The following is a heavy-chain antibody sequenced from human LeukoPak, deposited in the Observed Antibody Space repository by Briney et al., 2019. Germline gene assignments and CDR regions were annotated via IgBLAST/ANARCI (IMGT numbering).Heavy chain of an antibody. D-gene: IGHD4-23*01. CDR2: ISVYHGNT. V-gene: IGHV1-18*01. Sequence: ASVKVSCKASGYTFTAYGVSWVRQAPGQGLEWMGWISVYHGNTNYAQNLQGRVTTTTDTTTTTVYMELRSLRYDDTAVYYCARDRGNGGPSDYWGQGTLVTVSS. J-gene: IGHJ4*02. CDR1: GYTFTAYG. CDR3: ARDRGNGGPSDY.